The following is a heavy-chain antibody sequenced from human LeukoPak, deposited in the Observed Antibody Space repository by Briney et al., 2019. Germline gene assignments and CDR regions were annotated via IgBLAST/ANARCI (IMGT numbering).Heavy chain of an antibody. CDR3: ASPRDTAVVVAATAGYFDL. D-gene: IGHD2-15*01. J-gene: IGHJ2*01. V-gene: IGHV3-23*01. Sequence: GGSLRLSCAASGFTFNNSAMSWVRQTPGTGLEWVATISGPGTDTYYTDSVKGRLTISRDNSKNALYLQMNSLRAEDTAVYYCASPRDTAVVVAATAGYFDLWGRGTQVTVSS. CDR1: GFTFNNSA. CDR2: ISGPGTDT.